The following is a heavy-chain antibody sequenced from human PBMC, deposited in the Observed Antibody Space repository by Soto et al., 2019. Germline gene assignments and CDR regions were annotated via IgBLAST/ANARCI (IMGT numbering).Heavy chain of an antibody. CDR2: INSSAAST. Sequence: APAKVSCKASGYTFTSYYMHWVRQAPGQGLEWMGIINSSAASTCYAQKFQGRVTMTRETSRSTVYMELSSLISEDTAVYYCAREYSSGAIFRVWYAFDIWG. V-gene: IGHV1-46*01. CDR1: GYTFTSYY. D-gene: IGHD3-3*01. CDR3: AREYSSGAIFRVWYAFDI. J-gene: IGHJ3*02.